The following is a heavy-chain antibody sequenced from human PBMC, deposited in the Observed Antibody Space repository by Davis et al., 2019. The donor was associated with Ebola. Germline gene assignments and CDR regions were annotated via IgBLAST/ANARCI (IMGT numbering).Heavy chain of an antibody. V-gene: IGHV4-59*08. D-gene: IGHD3-22*01. J-gene: IGHJ4*02. CDR2: IYYSGST. Sequence: SETLSLTCTVSGGSISSYYWSWIRQPPGKGLEWIGYIYYSGSTNYNPSLKSRVTISVDTSKNQFSLKLSSVNAADTAVYYCARGEYYYDSSGYYFWGQGTLVTVSS. CDR1: GGSISSYY. CDR3: ARGEYYYDSSGYYF.